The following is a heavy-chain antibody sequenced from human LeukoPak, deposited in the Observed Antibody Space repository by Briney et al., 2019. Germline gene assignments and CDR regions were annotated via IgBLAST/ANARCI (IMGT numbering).Heavy chain of an antibody. CDR1: GFTFSDYY. CDR2: ISSSGSTI. CDR3: ARVYYDTNYYFDY. Sequence: GGSLRLSCAASGFTFSDYYMSWIRQAPGKGLEWVSYISSSGSTIYYADSVKGRFTISRDNSKNTLYLQMNSLRAEDTAVYYCARVYYDTNYYFDYWGQGTLVTVSS. V-gene: IGHV3-11*04. D-gene: IGHD3-22*01. J-gene: IGHJ4*02.